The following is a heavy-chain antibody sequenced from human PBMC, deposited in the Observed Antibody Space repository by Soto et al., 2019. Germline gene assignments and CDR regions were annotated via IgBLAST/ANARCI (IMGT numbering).Heavy chain of an antibody. CDR2: ILVDGRT. CDR1: GFFCSSYD. D-gene: IGHD2-8*02. V-gene: IGHV3-23*01. CDR3: AKATATGGGAFDI. Sequence: PGGSLRLSCAASGFFCSSYDMSWVRQAPGKGLEWVSTILVDGRTFYVYSVKGRFTISRDSSQNTVYLQMNSLTVGDTALYYCAKATATGGGAFDICGQGTMVTVSS. J-gene: IGHJ3*02.